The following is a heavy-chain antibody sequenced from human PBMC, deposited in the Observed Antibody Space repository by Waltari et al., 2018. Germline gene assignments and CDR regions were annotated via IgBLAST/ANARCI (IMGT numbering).Heavy chain of an antibody. CDR3: ARHVGSSWVYFAENYFDY. Sequence: EVQLVQSGAEVKKPGESLKIYCKGSGYSFTSYWIGWVRQMPGKGLEWMGIIYPGDSDTRYIPSFQGQVTISADKSISTAYLQWSSLKASDTAMYYCARHVGSSWVYFAENYFDYWGQGTLVTVSS. V-gene: IGHV5-51*01. CDR2: IYPGDSDT. J-gene: IGHJ4*02. D-gene: IGHD6-13*01. CDR1: GYSFTSYW.